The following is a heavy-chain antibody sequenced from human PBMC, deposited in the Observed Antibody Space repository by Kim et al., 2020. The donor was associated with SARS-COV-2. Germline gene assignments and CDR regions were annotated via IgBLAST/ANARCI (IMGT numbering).Heavy chain of an antibody. CDR2: IRRKANNYAT. CDR3: AILRGGYSGRDDAFDI. V-gene: IGHV3-73*01. Sequence: GGSLRLSCAASGFSFSASAIHWVRQASGKGLEWIGRIRRKANNYATVYPASVKGRFTISRDDSKNTAYLQMNSLKTEDTAVYYCAILRGGYSGRDDAFDIWGQGTSVTVSA. CDR1: GFSFSASA. D-gene: IGHD2-21*01. J-gene: IGHJ3*02.